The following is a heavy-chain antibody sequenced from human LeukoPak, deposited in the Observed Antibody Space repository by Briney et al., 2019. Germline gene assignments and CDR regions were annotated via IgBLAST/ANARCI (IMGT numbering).Heavy chain of an antibody. J-gene: IGHJ4*02. CDR2: IYYSGST. CDR1: GGSISSYY. V-gene: IGHV4-59*08. Sequence: SETLSLTCTVSGGSISSYYWSWIRQPPGKGLEWIGYIYYSGSTNYNPSLKSRVTISVDTSKNQFSLKLSSVTAADTAVYYCASTILWSNNLFDYWGQGTLVTVSS. CDR3: ASTILWSNNLFDY. D-gene: IGHD3-10*01.